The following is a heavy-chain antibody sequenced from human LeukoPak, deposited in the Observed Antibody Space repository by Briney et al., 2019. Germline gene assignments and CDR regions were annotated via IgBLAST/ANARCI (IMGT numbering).Heavy chain of an antibody. V-gene: IGHV3-23*01. CDR3: ASHYSGLDY. CDR1: GFPFSNYV. Sequence: PGGSLRLSCAASGFPFSNYVMSWVRQAPGKGLEWVSATSGSGGTTYYADSVKGRFTISRDNSNNTLYLQMNSLRVEHTAVYYCASHYSGLDYWGQGTLVTVSS. CDR2: TSGSGGTT. D-gene: IGHD2-21*01. J-gene: IGHJ4*02.